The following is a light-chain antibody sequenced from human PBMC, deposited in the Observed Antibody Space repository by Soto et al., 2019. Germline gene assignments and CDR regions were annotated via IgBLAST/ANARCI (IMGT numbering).Light chain of an antibody. Sequence: QSALTQPRSVSGSPGQSVTISCTGTSSDVGGYNYVSWYQKHPGNVPKLMIYDVSKRPSGVPDRFSGSKSGNTASLTISGLQAEDEADYYCCSYAGSYTYVFGTGTKLTVL. CDR1: SSDVGGYNY. V-gene: IGLV2-11*01. CDR3: CSYAGSYTYV. CDR2: DVS. J-gene: IGLJ1*01.